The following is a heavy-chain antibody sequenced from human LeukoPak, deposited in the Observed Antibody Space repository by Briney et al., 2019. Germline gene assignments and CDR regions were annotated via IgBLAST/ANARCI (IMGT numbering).Heavy chain of an antibody. J-gene: IGHJ6*02. V-gene: IGHV3-23*01. CDR1: GSTFSSYV. CDR3: ATVNYYYYYYDLDV. D-gene: IGHD1-7*01. Sequence: GGSLRLSCAASGSTFSSYVMTWVRQAPGKGLEWVSSISNYGDNTYYADSVKGRFSISRDNSKNTLYLQMNSLRAEDTAVYFCATVNYYYYYYDLDVWGQGTTVTVSS. CDR2: ISNYGDNT.